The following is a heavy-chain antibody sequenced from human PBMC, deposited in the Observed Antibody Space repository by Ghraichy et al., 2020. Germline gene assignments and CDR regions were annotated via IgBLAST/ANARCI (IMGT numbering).Heavy chain of an antibody. CDR1: GFTFSSYA. Sequence: ETLSLTCAASGFTFSSYAMSWVRQAPGKGLEWVSGISGDGGTTYYADSVKGRFAISRDNSKNTLYLQMSSLGAEDTAIYFCAKQLAGYCTGGSCFRGINYWGQGTLVTVSS. CDR3: AKQLAGYCTGGSCFRGINY. J-gene: IGHJ4*02. D-gene: IGHD2-15*01. V-gene: IGHV3-23*01. CDR2: ISGDGGTT.